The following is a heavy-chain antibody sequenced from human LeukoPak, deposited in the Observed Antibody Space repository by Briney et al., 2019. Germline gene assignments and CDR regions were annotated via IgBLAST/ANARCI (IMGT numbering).Heavy chain of an antibody. CDR1: GYTFTSYY. J-gene: IGHJ6*03. Sequence: ASVKVSCKASGYTFTSYYMHWGRQAPGQGLEWMGIINPSGGSTSYAQKFQGRVTMTRDTSTSTVYMELSSLRSEDTAVYYCARDGGDYYGSGNTYYMDVWGKGTTVTISS. CDR3: ARDGGDYYGSGNTYYMDV. V-gene: IGHV1-46*01. D-gene: IGHD3-10*01. CDR2: INPSGGST.